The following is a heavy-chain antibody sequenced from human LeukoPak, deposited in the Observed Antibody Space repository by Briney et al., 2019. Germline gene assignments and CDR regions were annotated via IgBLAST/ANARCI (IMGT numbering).Heavy chain of an antibody. Sequence: GASVKVSCKASGYTFTSYAMHWVRQAPGQRLEWMGWINAGNGNTNYAQKLQGRVTMTTDTSTSTAYMELRSLRSDDTAVYYCARVGPGWELQWALSLDYWGQGTLVTVSS. V-gene: IGHV1-3*01. J-gene: IGHJ4*02. CDR1: GYTFTSYA. CDR2: INAGNGNT. D-gene: IGHD1-26*01. CDR3: ARVGPGWELQWALSLDY.